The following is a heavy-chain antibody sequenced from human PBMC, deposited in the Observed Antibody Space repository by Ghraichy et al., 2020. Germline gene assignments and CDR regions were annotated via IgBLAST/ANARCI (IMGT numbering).Heavy chain of an antibody. J-gene: IGHJ6*02. CDR1: GFTFNAYS. V-gene: IGHV3-48*02. CDR2: ITGSSRTK. D-gene: IGHD4-23*01. CDR3: ARGSTVVRFYYYDGMDV. Sequence: GGSLRLSCVGSGFTFNAYSMNRVRQSPGKGLEWVSYITGSSRTKSYADSVKGRFTISRDNARNSLFLQMNSLRDEDTAVYYCARGSTVVRFYYYDGMDVWGQGTTVTVSS.